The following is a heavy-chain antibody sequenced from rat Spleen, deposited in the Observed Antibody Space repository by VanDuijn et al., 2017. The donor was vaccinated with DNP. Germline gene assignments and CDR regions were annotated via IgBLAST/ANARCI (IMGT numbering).Heavy chain of an antibody. V-gene: IGHV5-20*01. CDR2: ISYEGSGT. Sequence: EVQLVESGGDLVQPGRSLKLSCAASGFTFSDYYMAWVRQAPKKGLDWVASISYEGSGTYYGDSVKGRFTISRDNAKSTLYLQMDSLRSEDTATYYCTTDFERGYWGQGVMVTVSS. CDR3: TTDFERGY. CDR1: GFTFSDYY. D-gene: IGHD1-11*01. J-gene: IGHJ2*01.